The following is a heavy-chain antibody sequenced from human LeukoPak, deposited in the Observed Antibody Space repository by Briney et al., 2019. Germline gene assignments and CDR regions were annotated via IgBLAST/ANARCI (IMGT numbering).Heavy chain of an antibody. Sequence: PSETLSLTCIVSGASNSRHYWSWIRQPPGKGLEWIGYISASGRTNYRPAHKSRVTISGDTSKNQFSLRLTSVTAADTAVYYCARHRENSYESSHMGFDPWGPGTLVTVSS. D-gene: IGHD3-22*01. CDR2: ISASGRT. J-gene: IGHJ5*02. V-gene: IGHV4-4*09. CDR3: ARHRENSYESSHMGFDP. CDR1: GASNSRHY.